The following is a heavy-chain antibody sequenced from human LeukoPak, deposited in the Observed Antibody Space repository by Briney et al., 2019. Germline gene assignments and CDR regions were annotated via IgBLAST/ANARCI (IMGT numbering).Heavy chain of an antibody. J-gene: IGHJ4*02. CDR3: ARTQISIAAAGEFDY. D-gene: IGHD6-13*01. CDR1: GYTFTSYY. V-gene: IGHV1-46*01. CDR2: INPNGDST. Sequence: ASVKVSCKASGYTFTSYYIRWVRQAPGQGLEWMGVINPNGDSTSYAQKFQGRVTMTRDTSTSTVYMELSSLRSEDTAVHYCARTQISIAAAGEFDYWGQGTLVTVSS.